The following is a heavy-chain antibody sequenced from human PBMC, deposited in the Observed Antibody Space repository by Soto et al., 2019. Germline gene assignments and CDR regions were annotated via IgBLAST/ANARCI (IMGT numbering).Heavy chain of an antibody. J-gene: IGHJ4*02. Sequence: GGSLRLSCAASGFTFSSYWMHWVRQAPGKGLVWVSRINSDGSSTSYADSVKGRFTISRDNAKNTLYLQMNSLRAEDTAVYYCATTIMQLTMGYWGQGTLVTVSS. V-gene: IGHV3-74*01. CDR1: GFTFSSYW. CDR2: INSDGSST. D-gene: IGHD6-13*01. CDR3: ATTIMQLTMGY.